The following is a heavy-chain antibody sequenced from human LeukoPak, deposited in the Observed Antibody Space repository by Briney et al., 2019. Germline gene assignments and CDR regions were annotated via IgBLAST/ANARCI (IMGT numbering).Heavy chain of an antibody. V-gene: IGHV1-18*01. D-gene: IGHD3-16*02. J-gene: IGHJ4*02. Sequence: GASVKVSCKASNYTFISYGISWVRQAPGQGLEWMGWISAYNGNTNYAQKLQGRVTMTTDTSTSTAYMELRSLRSDDTAVYYCARGVMITFGGVIVPYYLDYWGQGTLVTVSS. CDR3: ARGVMITFGGVIVPYYLDY. CDR2: ISAYNGNT. CDR1: NYTFISYG.